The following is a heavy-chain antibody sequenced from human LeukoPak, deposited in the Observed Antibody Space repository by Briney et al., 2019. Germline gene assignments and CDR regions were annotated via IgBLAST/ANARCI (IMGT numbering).Heavy chain of an antibody. D-gene: IGHD3-10*01. Sequence: GGSLRLSCAASGFTFSCYSMNWVRQAPGKGLEWISYISSASNTIYYADSVKGRFTISRDNAKNSVYLQMNSLRAEDTAMYYCARDGWFGDYNWFDPWGQGTLVTVSS. CDR1: GFTFSCYS. CDR3: ARDGWFGDYNWFDP. J-gene: IGHJ5*02. CDR2: ISSASNTI. V-gene: IGHV3-48*01.